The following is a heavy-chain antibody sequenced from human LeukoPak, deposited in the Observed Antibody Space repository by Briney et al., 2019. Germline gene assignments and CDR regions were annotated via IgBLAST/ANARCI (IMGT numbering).Heavy chain of an antibody. CDR1: GFTFDDYA. J-gene: IGHJ4*02. V-gene: IGHV3-9*01. Sequence: PGGSLRLSCAASGFTFDDYAMHWVRQAPGKGLEWVSGISWNSGSIGYADSVKGRFTISRDNAKNSLYLQMNSLRAEDTALYYCAKGYAQRNPFDYWGQGTLVTVSS. D-gene: IGHD1-14*01. CDR2: ISWNSGSI. CDR3: AKGYAQRNPFDY.